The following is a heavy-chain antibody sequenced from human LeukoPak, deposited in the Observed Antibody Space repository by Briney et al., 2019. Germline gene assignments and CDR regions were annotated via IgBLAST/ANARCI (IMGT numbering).Heavy chain of an antibody. V-gene: IGHV3-13*01. CDR2: IGTIGDT. Sequence: GGSLRLSCAASGFTFSSYDMHWVRQDTGKGLEWVSAIGTIGDTYYTGSVKGRFTISRENAKNSLYLQMNSLRAGDTAAYYCARKGDGAFDIWGQGTMVTVSS. CDR3: ARKGDGAFDI. CDR1: GFTFSSYD. D-gene: IGHD3-16*01. J-gene: IGHJ3*02.